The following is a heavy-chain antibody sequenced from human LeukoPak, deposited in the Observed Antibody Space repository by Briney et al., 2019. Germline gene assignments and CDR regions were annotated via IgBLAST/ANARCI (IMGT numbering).Heavy chain of an antibody. CDR2: IYYSGST. V-gene: IGHV4-39*07. Sequence: SETLSLTCTVSGGCISSSSYYWGWIRQPPGEGLEWIGSIYYSGSTYYNPSLKSRVTISVDTSKNQFSLKLSSVTAADTAVYYCARDLYDSSSAFDYWGQGTLVTVSS. J-gene: IGHJ4*02. D-gene: IGHD3-22*01. CDR1: GGCISSSSYY. CDR3: ARDLYDSSSAFDY.